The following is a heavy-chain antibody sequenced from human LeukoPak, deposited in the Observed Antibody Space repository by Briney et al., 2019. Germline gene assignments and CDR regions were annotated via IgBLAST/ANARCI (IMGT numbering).Heavy chain of an antibody. CDR2: ISTYNGNT. V-gene: IGHV1-18*01. D-gene: IGHD3-22*01. CDR1: GYTLTSYG. Sequence: ASVKVSCKASGYTLTSYGISWVRQAPGRGLEWMGWISTYNGNTNYAQKLQGRVTMTTDTSTSTAYMELRSLRSDDTAVYYCARLDPDSSGYYYYFDYWGQGTLVTVSS. CDR3: ARLDPDSSGYYYYFDY. J-gene: IGHJ4*02.